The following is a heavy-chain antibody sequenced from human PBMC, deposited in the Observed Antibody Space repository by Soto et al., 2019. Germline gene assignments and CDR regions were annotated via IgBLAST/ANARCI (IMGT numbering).Heavy chain of an antibody. Sequence: PGESLKISCKASGYTFTSSWIAWLRQIPGKGLEWMGIIHPRNSDIRYNPSFQGQVSMSADKSINTAYMQWSRLEASDTAMDYCARSTGWLYDWGKGTPVTVPS. CDR2: IHPRNSDI. V-gene: IGHV5-51*01. J-gene: IGHJ4*02. CDR3: ARSTGWLYD. CDR1: GYTFTSSW. D-gene: IGHD2-8*02.